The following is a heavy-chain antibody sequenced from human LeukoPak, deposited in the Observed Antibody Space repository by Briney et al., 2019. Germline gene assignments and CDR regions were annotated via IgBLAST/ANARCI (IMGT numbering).Heavy chain of an antibody. CDR1: GYTFTCYY. Sequence: ASVKVSCKASGYTFTCYYMHWVRQAPGQGREWRGWINPNSGGTNYAQKFQGRVTMTRDTSISTAYMELSRLRSDDTAVYYCASSNRYFDWLLIDYWGQGTLVTVSS. D-gene: IGHD3-9*01. CDR2: INPNSGGT. J-gene: IGHJ4*02. V-gene: IGHV1-2*02. CDR3: ASSNRYFDWLLIDY.